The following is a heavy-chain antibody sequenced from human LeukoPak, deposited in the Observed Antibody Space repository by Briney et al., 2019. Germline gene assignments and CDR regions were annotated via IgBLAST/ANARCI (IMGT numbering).Heavy chain of an antibody. D-gene: IGHD2-15*01. V-gene: IGHV3-11*06. CDR2: ISSSSYT. Sequence: PGGSLRLSCAASGFTFSDYYMSWIRQAPGKGLEWASYISSSSYTNYVDSVKGRFTISRDNAKNSLYLQMNSLRAEDTAVYYCARGTYCSGGSCYFDYWGQGTLVTVSS. CDR3: ARGTYCSGGSCYFDY. CDR1: GFTFSDYY. J-gene: IGHJ4*02.